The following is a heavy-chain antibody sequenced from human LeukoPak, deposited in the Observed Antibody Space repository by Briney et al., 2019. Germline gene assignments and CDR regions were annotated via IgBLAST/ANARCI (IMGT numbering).Heavy chain of an antibody. CDR2: FNPEDGES. V-gene: IGHV1-24*01. J-gene: IGHJ4*02. D-gene: IGHD1-26*01. CDR1: GASLSETS. CDR3: ATADKWEPLDY. Sequence: ASVKVSCKVSGASLSETSIHWVRQAPGQWLEWMGGFNPEDGESIFAQRFQGRFSMTEDTSTDTAYMELRSLRPEDTAVYYCATADKWEPLDYWGQGTLVTVSS.